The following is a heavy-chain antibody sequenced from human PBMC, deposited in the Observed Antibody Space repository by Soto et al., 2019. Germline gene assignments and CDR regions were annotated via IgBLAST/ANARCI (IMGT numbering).Heavy chain of an antibody. CDR3: ARADYYDSSGYSPFYWYFDL. CDR1: GGTFSSYA. Sequence: QVQLVQSGAEVKKPGSSVKVSCKASGGTFSSYAISWVRQAPGQGLEWMGGIIPIFGTANYAQKFQGRVTITADKSTSTAYMELSSLRSEDTAVYYCARADYYDSSGYSPFYWYFDLWGRGTLVTVSS. D-gene: IGHD3-22*01. V-gene: IGHV1-69*06. J-gene: IGHJ2*01. CDR2: IIPIFGTA.